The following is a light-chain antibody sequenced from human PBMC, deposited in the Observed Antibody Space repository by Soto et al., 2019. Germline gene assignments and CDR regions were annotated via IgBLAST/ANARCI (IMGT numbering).Light chain of an antibody. J-gene: IGKJ1*01. CDR1: QSISSY. CDR2: AAS. Sequence: DIQMTQSPSSXSASVGDRVTITCRASQSISSYLNWYQQKPGKAPKLLIYAASSLQSGVPSRFSGSGSGTDFTLTISSLQPEDFATYYCQQSYSTPVTFGQGTKVDIK. V-gene: IGKV1-39*01. CDR3: QQSYSTPVT.